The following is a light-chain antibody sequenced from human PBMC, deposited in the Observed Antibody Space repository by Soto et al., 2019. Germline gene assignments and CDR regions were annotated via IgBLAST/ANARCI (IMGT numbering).Light chain of an antibody. CDR3: QQSYLTPQT. Sequence: EIVLTQSPGTLSLSPGERATLSCRASQSVSSSYLAWYQQKPGQAPRLLIYGASSRATGIPDRFSGSGSGTDFTLTISRLEPEDFATYYCQQSYLTPQTFGQGTKVEIK. CDR2: GAS. V-gene: IGKV3-20*01. J-gene: IGKJ1*01. CDR1: QSVSSSY.